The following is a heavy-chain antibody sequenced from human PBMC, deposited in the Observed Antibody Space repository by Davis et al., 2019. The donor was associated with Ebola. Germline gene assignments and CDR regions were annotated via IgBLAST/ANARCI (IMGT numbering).Heavy chain of an antibody. Sequence: LIKGRFTISRDNARNSLYLQMNSLRDEDTAVYYCAREKYYYDSSGYSYYFDYWGQGTLVTVSS. D-gene: IGHD3-22*01. CDR3: AREKYYYDSSGYSYYFDY. V-gene: IGHV3-21*01. J-gene: IGHJ4*02.